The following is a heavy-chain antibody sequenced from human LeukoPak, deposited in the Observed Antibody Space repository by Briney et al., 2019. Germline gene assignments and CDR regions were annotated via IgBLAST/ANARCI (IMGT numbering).Heavy chain of an antibody. D-gene: IGHD2-15*01. CDR3: ARDLGYCSGGSCYSGFDYFDY. CDR2: ISGSGSST. V-gene: IGHV3-23*01. Sequence: GGSLRLSCAASGFTFSSYAMSWVRQAPGKGLEWVSTISGSGSSTYYADSVKGRFTISRDNSKNTLYLQMNSLRAEDTAVYYCARDLGYCSGGSCYSGFDYFDYWGQGTLVTVSS. CDR1: GFTFSSYA. J-gene: IGHJ4*02.